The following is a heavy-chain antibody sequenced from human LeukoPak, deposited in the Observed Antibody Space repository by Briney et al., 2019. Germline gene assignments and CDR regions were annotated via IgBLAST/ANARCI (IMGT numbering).Heavy chain of an antibody. V-gene: IGHV5-51*01. CDR3: VRFALTSSLDH. Sequence: GESLKISCKISGYKLTNNWIGWVRQVPGKGLEWMGLIYPGYSDAKNSPSFQGQVTLSVDASISTAYLQLSGLRASDTAIYCCVRFALTSSLDHWGQGTLVTVSS. CDR2: IYPGYSDA. CDR1: GYKLTNNW. J-gene: IGHJ5*02. D-gene: IGHD6-13*01.